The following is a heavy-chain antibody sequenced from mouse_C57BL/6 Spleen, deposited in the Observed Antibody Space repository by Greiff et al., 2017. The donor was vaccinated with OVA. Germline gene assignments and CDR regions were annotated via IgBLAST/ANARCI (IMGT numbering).Heavy chain of an antibody. CDR2: INPNNGGT. D-gene: IGHD2-3*01. V-gene: IGHV1-22*01. CDR1: GYTFTDYN. CDR3: ARLSTGDGWFAMDY. J-gene: IGHJ4*01. Sequence: EVQLQESGPELVKPGASVKMSCKASGYTFTDYNMHWVKQSHGKSLEWIGYINPNNGGTSYNQKFKGKATLTVNKSSSTAYMELRSLTSEDSAVYYCARLSTGDGWFAMDYWGQGTSVTVSS.